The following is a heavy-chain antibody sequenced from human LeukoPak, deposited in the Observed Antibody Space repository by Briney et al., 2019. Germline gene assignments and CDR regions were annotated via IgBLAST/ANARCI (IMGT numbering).Heavy chain of an antibody. J-gene: IGHJ6*02. CDR3: TRVYYYDSSGYPDGMDV. V-gene: IGHV3-49*04. CDR2: IRSKAYGGTT. D-gene: IGHD3-22*01. CDR1: GFTFGDYA. Sequence: GGSLRLSCTASGFTFGDYAMSWVRQAPGKGLEWVGFIRSKAYGGTTEYAASVKGSFTISRDDSKSIAYLQMNSLKTEDTAVYYCTRVYYYDSSGYPDGMDVWGQGTTVTVSS.